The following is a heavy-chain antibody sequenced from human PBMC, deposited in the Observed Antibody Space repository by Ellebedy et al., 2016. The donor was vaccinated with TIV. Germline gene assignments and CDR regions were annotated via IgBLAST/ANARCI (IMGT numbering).Heavy chain of an antibody. V-gene: IGHV3-15*01. D-gene: IGHD3-10*01. CDR3: TTDRYGDLTH. Sequence: GESLKISXAASGFTFSNAWMSWVRQAPGKGLEWVGRIKSKTDGGTTDYAAPVKGRFTISRDDSKNTLYLQMNSLKTEDTAVYYCTTDRYGDLTHWGQGTLVTVSS. J-gene: IGHJ4*02. CDR1: GFTFSNAW. CDR2: IKSKTDGGTT.